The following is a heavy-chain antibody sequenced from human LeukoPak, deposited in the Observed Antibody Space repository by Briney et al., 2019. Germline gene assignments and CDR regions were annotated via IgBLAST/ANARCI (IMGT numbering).Heavy chain of an antibody. Sequence: PSETLSLTCNVSGVSVSDGRCYWTWIRQHPGKGLEWIGYKYYSGSAKYNPSLKSRLTISIDTSKNQFSLQLSSVTAADTATYYCATPYCSSISCLDVFNVWGPGTRVIVSS. CDR1: GVSVSDGRCY. D-gene: IGHD2-2*01. CDR3: ATPYCSSISCLDVFNV. V-gene: IGHV4-31*03. J-gene: IGHJ3*01. CDR2: KYYSGSA.